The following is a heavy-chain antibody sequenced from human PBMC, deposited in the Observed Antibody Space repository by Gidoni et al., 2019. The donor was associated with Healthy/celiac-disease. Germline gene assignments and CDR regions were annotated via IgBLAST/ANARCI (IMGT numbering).Heavy chain of an antibody. CDR2: IIHILGIA. D-gene: IGHD5-18*01. J-gene: IGHJ4*02. CDR3: ARDLSAIAAPFDY. Sequence: QVKLVQSGAEVKKPGSSVKVSCKGSGGTFSSYAISWVRQAPGQGLEWTGRIIHILGIANYAQKFQCRVTITADKSTSTAYMELSSLRSEDTAVYYCARDLSAIAAPFDYWGQGTLVTVSS. CDR1: GGTFSSYA. V-gene: IGHV1-69*04.